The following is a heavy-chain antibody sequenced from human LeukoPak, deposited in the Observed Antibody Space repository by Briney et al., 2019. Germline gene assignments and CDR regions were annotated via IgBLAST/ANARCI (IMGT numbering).Heavy chain of an antibody. D-gene: IGHD3-10*01. Sequence: GGSLRLSCAASGFTVSGNYMNWVRQAPGKGLEWVSILYTSGSTYHADSVRGRFTISRDNSRNTVYLQMNSLRVEDTAVYYCAIWFGELSGQWGQGTLVTVSS. V-gene: IGHV3-53*01. CDR3: AIWFGELSGQ. CDR1: GFTVSGNY. J-gene: IGHJ4*02. CDR2: LYTSGST.